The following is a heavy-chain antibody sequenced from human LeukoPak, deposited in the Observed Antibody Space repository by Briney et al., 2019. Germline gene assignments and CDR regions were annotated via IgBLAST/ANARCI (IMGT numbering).Heavy chain of an antibody. D-gene: IGHD3-22*01. CDR2: IYISGST. J-gene: IGHJ4*02. Sequence: SETLSLTCTVSGGSFSSYYWSWIRQPAGKGLEWIGRIYISGSTNYNPSLKSRVTISVDTSKNQFSLKLSSVTAADTAVYYCARSGTNYYDSSGYYSFDYWGQGTLATVSS. CDR3: ARSGTNYYDSSGYYSFDY. CDR1: GGSFSSYY. V-gene: IGHV4-4*07.